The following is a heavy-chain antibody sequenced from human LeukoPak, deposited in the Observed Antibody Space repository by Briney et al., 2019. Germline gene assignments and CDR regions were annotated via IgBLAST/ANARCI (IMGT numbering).Heavy chain of an antibody. D-gene: IGHD3-3*01. Sequence: GGSLRLSCAASGFTFSSYAMSWVRQAPGKGLEWVSAISGSGGSTYYADSVKGRFTISRDNSKSTLYLQMNSLRAEDTAVYYCAHQPGFWSGPPYTWGQGTLVTVST. CDR2: ISGSGGST. V-gene: IGHV3-23*01. J-gene: IGHJ5*02. CDR3: AHQPGFWSGPPYT. CDR1: GFTFSSYA.